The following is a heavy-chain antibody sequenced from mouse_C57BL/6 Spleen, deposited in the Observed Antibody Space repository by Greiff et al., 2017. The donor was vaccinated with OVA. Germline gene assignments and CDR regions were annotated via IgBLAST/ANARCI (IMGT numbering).Heavy chain of an antibody. D-gene: IGHD2-5*01. J-gene: IGHJ4*01. CDR2: IWSDGST. Sequence: VQLVESGPGLVAPSQSLSITCTVSGFSLTSYGVHWVRQPPGKGLEWLVVIWSDGSTTYNSALKSRLSISKDNSKSQVFLKMNSLQTDDTAMYYCARTYSNYANYAMDYWGQGTSVTVSS. CDR3: ARTYSNYANYAMDY. V-gene: IGHV2-6*03. CDR1: GFSLTSYG.